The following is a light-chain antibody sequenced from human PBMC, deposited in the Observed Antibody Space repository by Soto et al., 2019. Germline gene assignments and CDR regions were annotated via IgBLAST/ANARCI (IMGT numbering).Light chain of an antibody. CDR3: SSYTSSSTLVV. Sequence: QSALTQPASVSGSPGQSITISCTGTSSDVGGYNYVSWYQQHPGKAPKLMIYDVSNRPSGVSKRFSGSKSGNTASLTNSGLQAEDEADYYCSSYTSSSTLVVFGGGTKLTVL. J-gene: IGLJ2*01. CDR1: SSDVGGYNY. CDR2: DVS. V-gene: IGLV2-14*01.